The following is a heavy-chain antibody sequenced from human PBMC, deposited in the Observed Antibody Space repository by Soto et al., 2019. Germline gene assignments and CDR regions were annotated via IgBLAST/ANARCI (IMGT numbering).Heavy chain of an antibody. CDR3: ARVGTGPKYDY. CDR2: IIPILGIA. V-gene: IGHV1-69*02. Sequence: SVKVSCKASGGTFSSYTISWVRQAPGRGLEWMGRIIPILGIANYAQKFQGRVTITADKSTSTAYMELSSLRSEDTAVYYCARVGTGPKYDYWGQGTLVTVSS. D-gene: IGHD7-27*01. J-gene: IGHJ4*02. CDR1: GGTFSSYT.